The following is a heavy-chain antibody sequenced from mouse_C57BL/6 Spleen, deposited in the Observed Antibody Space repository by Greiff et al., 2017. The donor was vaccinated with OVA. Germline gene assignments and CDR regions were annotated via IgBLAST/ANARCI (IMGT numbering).Heavy chain of an antibody. CDR3: ARDYRSNFYFDY. CDR2: INYDGSST. CDR1: GFTFSDYY. D-gene: IGHD2-5*01. V-gene: IGHV5-16*01. Sequence: EVQRVESEGGLVQPGSSMKLSCTASGFTFSDYYMAWVRQVPEKGLEWVANINYDGSSTYYLDSLKSRFIISRDNAKNILYLQMSSLKSEDTATYYCARDYRSNFYFDYWGQGTTLTVSS. J-gene: IGHJ2*01.